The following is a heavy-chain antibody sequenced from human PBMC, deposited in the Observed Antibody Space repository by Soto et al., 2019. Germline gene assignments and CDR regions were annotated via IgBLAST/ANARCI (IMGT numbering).Heavy chain of an antibody. CDR1: GGSISSGSYD. CDR2: IYYRGST. V-gene: IGHV4-30-4*01. Sequence: QVQLQESGPGLVKPSQTLSLTCTVSGGSISSGSYDWSWIRQPPGKGLEWTGYIYYRGSTYSNTSLTSRVTVSIGTPKTQFSLKLSSGTAADTAVYYGSRHRGYSYGLIASGGQGTLVTVSS. J-gene: IGHJ4*02. CDR3: SRHRGYSYGLIAS. D-gene: IGHD5-18*01.